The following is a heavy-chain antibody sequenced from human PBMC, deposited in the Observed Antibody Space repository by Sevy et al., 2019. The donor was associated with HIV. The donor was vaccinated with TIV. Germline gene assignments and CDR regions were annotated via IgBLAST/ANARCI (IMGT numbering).Heavy chain of an antibody. D-gene: IGHD5-12*01. CDR2: IHDSGNS. Sequence: SETLSLTCSVSAGSISAYYWSWIRQPPGKGLEWIAYIHDSGNSNYNPSLKSQVTISMDTSNNQFSLKVTSVTEADTALYYCARAPPVRSGDDSLNWFDPWGQGILVTVSS. CDR1: AGSISAYY. CDR3: ARAPPVRSGDDSLNWFDP. V-gene: IGHV4-59*01. J-gene: IGHJ5*02.